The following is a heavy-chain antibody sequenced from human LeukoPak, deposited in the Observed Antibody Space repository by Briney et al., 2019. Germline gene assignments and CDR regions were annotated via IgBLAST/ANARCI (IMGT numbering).Heavy chain of an antibody. CDR3: ARDWGFDAFDI. J-gene: IGHJ3*02. D-gene: IGHD3-16*01. CDR1: GGRFSSYA. V-gene: IGHV1-69*13. CDR2: IMPIFGTA. Sequence: GASVKVSCKASGGRFSSYAISWVRQAPGQGLEWMGGIMPIFGTANYAQKLQGRVTITADESTSTAYMELSSLRSEDTAVYYCARDWGFDAFDIWGQGTMVTVSS.